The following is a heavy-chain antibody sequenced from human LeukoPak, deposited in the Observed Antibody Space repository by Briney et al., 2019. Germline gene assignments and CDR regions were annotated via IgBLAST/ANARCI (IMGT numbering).Heavy chain of an antibody. CDR1: DDSINSYY. V-gene: IGHV4-59*01. CDR3: ARQSGLIPGFYYYFMDV. Sequence: SETLSLTCTVSDDSINSYYWSWIRQPPEGGLEWVGYVYYTGSTNYNPSLKSRVTMSLDRSRKSFSLKLGSVTAADTAVYYCARQSGLIPGFYYYFMDVWGQGTTVTVSS. CDR2: VYYTGST. D-gene: IGHD2-8*01. J-gene: IGHJ6*03.